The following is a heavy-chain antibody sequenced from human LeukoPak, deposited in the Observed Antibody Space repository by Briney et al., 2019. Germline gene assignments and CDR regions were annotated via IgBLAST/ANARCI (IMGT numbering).Heavy chain of an antibody. D-gene: IGHD4-17*01. Sequence: PSETLSLTCTVSGGSISSSSYYWGWIRQPPGKGLEWIGSIYYSGSTYYNPSLKSRVTISVDTSKNQFSLKLSSVTAADTAVYYCARAGAPLTVTTYFDYWGQGTLVTVSS. CDR2: IYYSGST. J-gene: IGHJ4*02. V-gene: IGHV4-39*01. CDR1: GGSISSSSYY. CDR3: ARAGAPLTVTTYFDY.